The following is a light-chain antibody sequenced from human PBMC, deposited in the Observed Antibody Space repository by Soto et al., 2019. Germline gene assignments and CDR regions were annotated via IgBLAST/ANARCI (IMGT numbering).Light chain of an antibody. CDR3: CSYAGGSSVI. J-gene: IGLJ2*01. CDR1: SSDVGGYNY. Sequence: QSALTQPRSVSGSTGQSITISCTGTSSDVGGYNYVTWYQQHPVKAPKLMIYDVTKRPSGVPDRFSGSKSGNTASLTISGLQDEDEADYYCCSYAGGSSVIFGGGTKLTVL. V-gene: IGLV2-11*01. CDR2: DVT.